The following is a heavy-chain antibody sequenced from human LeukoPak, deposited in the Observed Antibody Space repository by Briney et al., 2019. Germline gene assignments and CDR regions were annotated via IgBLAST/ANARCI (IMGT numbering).Heavy chain of an antibody. CDR1: GFTFSSYW. CDR3: AKDIMNYYDSSGYNYFDY. Sequence: GGSLRLSCAASGFTFSSYWMHWVRQAPGKGLVWVSRINTDGSSTTYADSVKGRFTISRDNSKNSLYLQMNSLRAEDTALYYCAKDIMNYYDSSGYNYFDYWGQGTLVTVSS. J-gene: IGHJ4*02. V-gene: IGHV3-74*01. CDR2: INTDGSST. D-gene: IGHD3-22*01.